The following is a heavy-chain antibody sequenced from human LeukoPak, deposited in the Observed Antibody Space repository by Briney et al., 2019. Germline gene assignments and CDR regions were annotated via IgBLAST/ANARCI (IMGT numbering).Heavy chain of an antibody. Sequence: PSQTLSLTCTVSGGSISSGSNYWGWIRQPPGKGLEWIGYIYYSGSTNYNPSLKSRVTISVDTSKNQFSLRLSSVTAADTAVYYCARDWGVSARPGYMDVWGKGTTVTVSS. CDR2: IYYSGST. J-gene: IGHJ6*03. D-gene: IGHD6-6*01. V-gene: IGHV4-61*01. CDR3: ARDWGVSARPGYMDV. CDR1: GGSISSGSNY.